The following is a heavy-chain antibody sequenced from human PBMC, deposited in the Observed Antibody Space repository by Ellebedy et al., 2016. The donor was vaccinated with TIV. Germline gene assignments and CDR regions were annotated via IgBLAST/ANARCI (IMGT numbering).Heavy chain of an antibody. CDR3: ACFLAGRIY. CDR1: GFTFSYYW. D-gene: IGHD3-10*01. Sequence: GESLKISCAASGFTFSYYWMSWVRQAPGKGLEWVGRSKYKAVNYSTDYAASVKGRLTISRDDSRNSLNLHMNSLKVEDTAVYYCACFLAGRIYWGQGTLVTVSS. CDR2: SKYKAVNYST. V-gene: IGHV3-72*01. J-gene: IGHJ4*02.